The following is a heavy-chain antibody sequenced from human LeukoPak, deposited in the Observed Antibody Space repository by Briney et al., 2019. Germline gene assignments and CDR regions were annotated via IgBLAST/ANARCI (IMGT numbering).Heavy chain of an antibody. V-gene: IGHV1-24*01. CDR3: ATVGRVREWPRGEYYYYGMDV. J-gene: IGHJ6*02. Sequence: PGASVKVSCKVSGYTLTELSMHWVRQAPGKGLEWMGGFDPEDGETIYAQKFQGRVTMTEDTSTDTAYMELSSLRSEDTAVYYCATVGRVREWPRGEYYYYGMDVWAKGPRSPSP. D-gene: IGHD3-16*01. CDR2: FDPEDGET. CDR1: GYTLTELS.